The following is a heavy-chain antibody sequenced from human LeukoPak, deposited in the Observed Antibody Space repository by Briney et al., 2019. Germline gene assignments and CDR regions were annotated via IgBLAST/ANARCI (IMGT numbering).Heavy chain of an antibody. D-gene: IGHD1-26*01. CDR1: GYTFNSYG. V-gene: IGHV1-18*01. CDR3: ARDATVGLTVHFDY. CDR2: ISPYTAKT. Sequence: ASVKVSCKASGYTFNSYGISWVRQAPGQGLEWLGWISPYTAKTYYAQNLQGRVTMTTDTSTSTAYMDLRSLRSDDTAVYYRARDATVGLTVHFDYWGQGTPVTVSS. J-gene: IGHJ4*02.